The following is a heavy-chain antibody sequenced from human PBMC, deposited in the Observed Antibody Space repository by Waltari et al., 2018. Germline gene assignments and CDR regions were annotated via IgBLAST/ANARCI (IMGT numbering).Heavy chain of an antibody. J-gene: IGHJ6*03. CDR3: ARSRGGGYSGYYYMDV. V-gene: IGHV1-69*13. Sequence: QVQLVQSGAEVKKPGSSVKVSCKASGGTFSSYAISGVRQAPGQGLEWMGRIIPIFGTANYAQKFQGRVTITADKSTSTAYMELSSLRSEDTAVYYCARSRGGGYSGYYYMDVWGKGTTVTISS. CDR2: IIPIFGTA. D-gene: IGHD3-22*01. CDR1: GGTFSSYA.